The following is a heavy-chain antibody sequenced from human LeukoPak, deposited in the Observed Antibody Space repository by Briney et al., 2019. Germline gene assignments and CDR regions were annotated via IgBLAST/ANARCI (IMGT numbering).Heavy chain of an antibody. CDR2: IYYGGTS. Sequence: SETLSLTCTLSIGGTSSSSNYWGSVRQPPGKGLVWIGCIYYGGTSYYNPSLKSRITMSLDTSTTYFSMWLRYMTAADTAVYFWGRQLGGLYSNYDYWSGPINWFDSWGQGTLVTVSS. D-gene: IGHD3-3*01. CDR1: IGGTSSSSNY. V-gene: IGHV4-39*02. CDR3: GRQLGGLYSNYDYWSGPINWFDS. J-gene: IGHJ5*01.